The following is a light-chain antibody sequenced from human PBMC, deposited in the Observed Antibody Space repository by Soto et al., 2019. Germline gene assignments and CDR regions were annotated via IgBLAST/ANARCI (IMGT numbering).Light chain of an antibody. Sequence: QSVLTQPPSVSGAPGQRVTISCTGNSSNIGAGHDVHWYQQLPGTAPKLLIYGHTNRPSGVPARFSGSTSGASASLAITDLQAEDEADYYCQSYDSRLRVFGGGTKLTVL. CDR2: GHT. CDR1: SSNIGAGHD. J-gene: IGLJ2*01. CDR3: QSYDSRLRV. V-gene: IGLV1-40*01.